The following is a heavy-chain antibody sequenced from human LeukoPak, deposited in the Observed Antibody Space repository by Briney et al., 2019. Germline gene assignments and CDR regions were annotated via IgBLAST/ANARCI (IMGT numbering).Heavy chain of an antibody. J-gene: IGHJ4*02. D-gene: IGHD3-10*01. V-gene: IGHV1-2*02. CDR3: AGAGYYGSGSYDY. Sequence: ASVKVSCKASGYTFTGYYMHWVRQAPGQGLEWMGWINPNSGGTNYAQKFQGRVTMTRDTSISTAYMELSRLRSDDTAVYYCAGAGYYGSGSYDYWGQGTLVTVSS. CDR2: INPNSGGT. CDR1: GYTFTGYY.